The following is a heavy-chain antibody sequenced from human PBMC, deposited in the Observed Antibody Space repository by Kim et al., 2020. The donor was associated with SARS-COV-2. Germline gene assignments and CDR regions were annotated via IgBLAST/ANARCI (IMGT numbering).Heavy chain of an antibody. D-gene: IGHD4-4*01. J-gene: IGHJ4*02. CDR3: ARGASNYGY. V-gene: IGHV3-53*01. CDR2: GGNT. Sequence: GGNTYYADSVRGRFSIARDNSKNTMYLQMNSLRGEDTAVYYCARGASNYGYWGQGTLVTVSS.